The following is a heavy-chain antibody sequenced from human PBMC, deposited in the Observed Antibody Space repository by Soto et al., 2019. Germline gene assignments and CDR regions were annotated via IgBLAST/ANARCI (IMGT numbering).Heavy chain of an antibody. V-gene: IGHV1-69*06. D-gene: IGHD6-6*01. CDR1: GRSLISFA. CDR2: VIPAFAAT. J-gene: IGHJ6*02. CDR3: ARGNEQLVASHCDRAV. Sequence: QEQLVQSGAEVRKPGSSVKVSCKTSGRSLISFAFSWVRQTPGHGLEWMGGVIPAFAATNYAQKFQGRVTITADKSANTVYLDLSSLRSEDTAVYFCARGNEQLVASHCDRAVWGQGTTVTVSS.